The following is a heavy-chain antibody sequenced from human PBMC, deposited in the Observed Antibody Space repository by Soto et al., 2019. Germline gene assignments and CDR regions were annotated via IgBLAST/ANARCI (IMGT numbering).Heavy chain of an antibody. Sequence: QVQLVQSGAEVTKPGASVKVSCKVFGHTLSELSIHWVRQAPGKGLEWMGGYDLEEGKISHAQKFQGRITMTXXTXTXXXXXELSSLRYEDXXXXXXXXXXXXXXXXXXLDAYY. D-gene: IGHD1-1*01. CDR1: GHTLSELS. CDR2: YDLEEGKI. J-gene: IGHJ6*01. V-gene: IGHV1-24*01. CDR3: XXXXXXXXXXXXLDAYY.